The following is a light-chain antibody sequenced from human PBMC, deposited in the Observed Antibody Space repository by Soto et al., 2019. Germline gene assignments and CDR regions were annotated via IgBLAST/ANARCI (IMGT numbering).Light chain of an antibody. CDR1: SSDVGTYNR. Sequence: QSALTQPPSVSGSPGQSVTISCTGTSSDVGTYNRVSWYQQPPGTAPKLMIYEVSNRPSEVPDRFSGSKSGNTASLTISGHQAEDEADYYCSSYTSISTLLFGGGTQLTVL. J-gene: IGLJ7*01. V-gene: IGLV2-18*02. CDR2: EVS. CDR3: SSYTSISTLL.